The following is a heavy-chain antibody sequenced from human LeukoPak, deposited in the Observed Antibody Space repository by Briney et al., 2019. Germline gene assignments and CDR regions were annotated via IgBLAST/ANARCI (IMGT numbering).Heavy chain of an antibody. CDR3: AREKYDSSGYYTDNYYFDY. CDR2: INWNGGSI. V-gene: IGHV3-20*04. Sequence: GGSLRLSCAASGFTFDDYGMTWVRQAPGKGLEWVSDINWNGGSIGYADSVKGRFTVSRDNAKNSLYLQMNSLRAEDTALYCCAREKYDSSGYYTDNYYFDYWGQGTPVTVSS. D-gene: IGHD3-22*01. CDR1: GFTFDDYG. J-gene: IGHJ4*02.